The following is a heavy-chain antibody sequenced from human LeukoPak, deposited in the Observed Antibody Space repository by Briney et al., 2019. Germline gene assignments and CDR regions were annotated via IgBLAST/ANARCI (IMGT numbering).Heavy chain of an antibody. V-gene: IGHV4-4*07. J-gene: IGHJ4*02. Sequence: SETLSLTCTVSGGSISSCYWSWIRQPAGKGLEWIGRIYSSGNTNYNPSLNSRVTMSVDTSKNQFSLKLSSVTAADTAVYYCARLRLDGYNYFDYWGQGTLVTVSS. CDR3: ARLRLDGYNYFDY. CDR1: GGSISSCY. CDR2: IYSSGNT. D-gene: IGHD5-24*01.